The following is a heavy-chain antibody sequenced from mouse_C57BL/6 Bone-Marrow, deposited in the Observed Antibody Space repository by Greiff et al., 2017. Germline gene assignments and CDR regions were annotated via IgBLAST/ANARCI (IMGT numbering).Heavy chain of an antibody. CDR1: GYTFTDYY. CDR3: ARFYSNYVDYFDD. J-gene: IGHJ2*01. D-gene: IGHD2-5*01. CDR2: INPYNGGT. Sequence: VQLKQSGPVLVKPGASVKMSCKASGYTFTDYYMNWVKQSHGKSLEWIGVINPYNGGTSYNQKFKGKATLTVDKSSSTAYMELNSLTSEDSAVYYCARFYSNYVDYFDDWGQGTTLTVSS. V-gene: IGHV1-19*01.